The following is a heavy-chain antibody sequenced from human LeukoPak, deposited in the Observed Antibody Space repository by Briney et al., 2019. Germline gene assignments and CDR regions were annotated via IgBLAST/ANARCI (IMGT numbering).Heavy chain of an antibody. CDR1: GGSISSGSYY. CDR2: IYYSGST. Sequence: SQTLSLTCTVSGGSISSGSYYWSWIRQPPGKGLEWIGYIYYSGSTNYNPSLKSRVTISVDTSKNQFSLKLSSVTAADTAVYYCARIASGYSSRNYYYYMDVWGKGTTVTVSS. V-gene: IGHV4-61*01. CDR3: ARIASGYSSRNYYYYMDV. D-gene: IGHD6-13*01. J-gene: IGHJ6*03.